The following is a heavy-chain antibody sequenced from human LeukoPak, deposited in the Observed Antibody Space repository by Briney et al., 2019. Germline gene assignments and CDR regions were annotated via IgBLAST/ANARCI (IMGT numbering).Heavy chain of an antibody. V-gene: IGHV1-18*01. D-gene: IGHD5/OR15-5a*01. CDR2: ISAYNGNT. Sequence: ASVTVSFKASGYTFTSYGISWVRQAPGQGLEWMGWISAYNGNTNYAQKFQGRVTMTTDTYKSTGYMELRSLRSDDTAVYYCARDLPRVFGGQGTLVSVSS. CDR1: GYTFTSYG. CDR3: ARDLPRVF. J-gene: IGHJ4*02.